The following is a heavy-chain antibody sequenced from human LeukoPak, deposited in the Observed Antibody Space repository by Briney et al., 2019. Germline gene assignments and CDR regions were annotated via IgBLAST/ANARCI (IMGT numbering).Heavy chain of an antibody. CDR3: ARHSGRIAAAGTDWFDP. CDR1: GYSISSGYY. J-gene: IGHJ5*02. CDR2: IYHSGST. D-gene: IGHD6-13*01. V-gene: IGHV4-38-2*01. Sequence: SETLSLTCAVSGYSISSGYYWGWIRQPPGKGLEWIGSIYHSGSTYYNPSLKSRVTISVDTSKNQFSLRLSSVTAADTAVYYCARHSGRIAAAGTDWFDPWGQGTLVTVSS.